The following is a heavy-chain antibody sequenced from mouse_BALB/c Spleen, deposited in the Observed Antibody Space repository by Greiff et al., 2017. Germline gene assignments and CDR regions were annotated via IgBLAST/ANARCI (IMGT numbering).Heavy chain of an antibody. CDR3: ARGGRDGYFDS. CDR1: GYSITSGYY. CDR2: ISYDGSN. Sequence: VQLKESGPGLVKPSQSLSLTCSVTGYSITSGYYWNWIRQFPGNKLEWMGYISYDGSNNYNPSLKNRISITRDTSKNQFFLKLNSVTTEDTATYYCARGGRDGYFDSRGQGTTLTVSS. V-gene: IGHV3-6*02. J-gene: IGHJ2*01. D-gene: IGHD3-3*01.